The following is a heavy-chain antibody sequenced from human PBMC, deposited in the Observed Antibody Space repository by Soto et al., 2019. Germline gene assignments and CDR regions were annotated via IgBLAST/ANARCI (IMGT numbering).Heavy chain of an antibody. CDR2: INGDGASL. CDR3: VRDGSGSAFDI. D-gene: IGHD3-10*01. J-gene: IGHJ3*02. Sequence: EVRLEEAGGGFVQPGGSLRVSCSGSGFIFSSFWMHWVRQGPGKGLEWVSRINGDGASLAYADSVKGRFSISRDNAKNTLYLQMNSLRAEDTAVYYCVRDGSGSAFDIWGQGTMVTVSS. CDR1: GFIFSSFW. V-gene: IGHV3-74*03.